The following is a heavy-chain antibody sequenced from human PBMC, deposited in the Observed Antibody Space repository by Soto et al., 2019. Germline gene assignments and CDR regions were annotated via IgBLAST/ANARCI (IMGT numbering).Heavy chain of an antibody. D-gene: IGHD2-15*01. CDR1: GGSISSGDYY. V-gene: IGHV4-30-4*01. CDR3: ARDRRVPPGGYYYYGMDV. Sequence: QVQLQESGPGLVKPSQTLSLTCTVSGGSISSGDYYWSWIRQPPGKGLEWIGYIYYSGSTYYNPSLMIRLTIALATSKNQFSLKLSSVTAADPPVYYCARDRRVPPGGYYYYGMDVWGQGTTVTVSS. J-gene: IGHJ6*02. CDR2: IYYSGST.